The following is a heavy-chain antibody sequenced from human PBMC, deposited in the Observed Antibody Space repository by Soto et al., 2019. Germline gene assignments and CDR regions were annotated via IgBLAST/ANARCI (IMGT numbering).Heavy chain of an antibody. CDR1: GYTFTSYG. CDR2: ISAYNGNT. V-gene: IGHV1-18*04. J-gene: IGHJ4*02. CDR3: ARLIVHTAMVSMVWGVIVYFDY. Sequence: GASVKVSCKASGYTFTSYGISWVRQAPGQGLEWMGWISAYNGNTNYAQKLQGRVIMTTDTSTSTAYMELRSLRSDDTAVYYCARLIVHTAMVSMVWGVIVYFDYWGQGTLVTVSS. D-gene: IGHD3-10*01.